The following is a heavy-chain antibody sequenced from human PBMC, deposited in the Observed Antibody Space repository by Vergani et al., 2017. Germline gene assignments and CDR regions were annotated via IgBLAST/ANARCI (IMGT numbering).Heavy chain of an antibody. Sequence: EVQLVESGGGLVKPGGSLRLSCAASGFTFSSYSMNWVRQAPGKGLEWVSSISSSSSYIYYADSVKGRFTSSRDNAKNSLYLQMNSLRAEDTAVYYCARDLSSLCSGGSCFAFDIWGQGTMVTVAS. CDR2: ISSSSSYI. V-gene: IGHV3-21*01. CDR1: GFTFSSYS. CDR3: ARDLSSLCSGGSCFAFDI. D-gene: IGHD2-15*01. J-gene: IGHJ3*02.